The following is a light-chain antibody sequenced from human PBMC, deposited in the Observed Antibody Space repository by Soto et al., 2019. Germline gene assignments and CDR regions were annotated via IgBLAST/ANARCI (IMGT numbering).Light chain of an antibody. CDR2: KAA. Sequence: DIQMTQSPSTLSASVGDRVTITCRASQSISTWLAWYQQKPGKAPKLLIYKAASVESGVPSRFSGSGSGTEFTLTISSLQPDDLATYYCQQYNSYSEAFGQGTKVDIK. CDR3: QQYNSYSEA. CDR1: QSISTW. V-gene: IGKV1-5*03. J-gene: IGKJ1*01.